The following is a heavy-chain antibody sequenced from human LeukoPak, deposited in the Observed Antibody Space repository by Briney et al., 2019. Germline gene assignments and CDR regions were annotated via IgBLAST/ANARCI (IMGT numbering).Heavy chain of an antibody. D-gene: IGHD2-15*01. Sequence: GGSLRLSCAASGFTFSSYSMNWVRQAPGKGLEWVSYISSSSSTIYYADSVKGRFTISRGNAKNSLYLQMNSLRDEDTAVYYCARYCSGGSCYQYYYGMDVWGQGTTVTVSS. V-gene: IGHV3-48*02. CDR2: ISSSSSTI. CDR3: ARYCSGGSCYQYYYGMDV. CDR1: GFTFSSYS. J-gene: IGHJ6*02.